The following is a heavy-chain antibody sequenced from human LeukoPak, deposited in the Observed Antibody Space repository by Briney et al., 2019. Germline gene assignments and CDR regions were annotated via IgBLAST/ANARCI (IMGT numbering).Heavy chain of an antibody. CDR1: GFTFSSYS. D-gene: IGHD6-13*01. V-gene: IGHV3-48*01. CDR3: ASGTAEDYYMGV. Sequence: GGSLRLSCAASGFTFSSYSMNWVRQAPGKGLEWVSYISSSSSTIYYADSVKGRFTISRDNAKNSLYLQMNSLRAEDTAVYYCASGTAEDYYMGVWGKGTTVTVSS. CDR2: ISSSSSTI. J-gene: IGHJ6*03.